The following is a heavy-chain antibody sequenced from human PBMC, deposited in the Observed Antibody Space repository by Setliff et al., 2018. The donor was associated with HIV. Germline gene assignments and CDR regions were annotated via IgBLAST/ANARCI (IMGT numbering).Heavy chain of an antibody. D-gene: IGHD3-10*01. CDR2: IYSSGST. CDR3: ARHWYGSGSPLDS. V-gene: IGHV4-59*08. J-gene: IGHJ4*02. Sequence: PSETLSLTCTFSGGSISSFYWSWIRQSPEKRLEWIGYIYSSGSTSYNPSLKSRVTISADTSKNQFSLNIKSMTAADTAIYYCARHWYGSGSPLDSWGQGTLVTVSS. CDR1: GGSISSFY.